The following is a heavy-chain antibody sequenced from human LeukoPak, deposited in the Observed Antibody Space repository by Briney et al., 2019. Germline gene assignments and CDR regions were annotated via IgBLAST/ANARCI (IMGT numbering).Heavy chain of an antibody. V-gene: IGHV1-2*02. J-gene: IGHJ4*02. CDR2: INPNSGGT. CDR3: ARDFFSEVTYHGEIAYFDQ. D-gene: IGHD1-14*01. Sequence: ASVKVSCKASGYTFTGYYMHWVRQAPGQGLEWMGWINPNSGGTNYAQKFQGRVTMTGDTSISTIYMEVTRLRSDDTAIYYCARDFFSEVTYHGEIAYFDQWGPGTLVSVSS. CDR1: GYTFTGYY.